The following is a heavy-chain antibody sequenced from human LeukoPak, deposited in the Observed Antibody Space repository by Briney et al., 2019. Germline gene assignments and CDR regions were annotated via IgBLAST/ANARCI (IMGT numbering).Heavy chain of an antibody. CDR3: AGDGGNGAFDY. J-gene: IGHJ4*02. D-gene: IGHD4-23*01. V-gene: IGHV4-39*07. CDR1: GVSISSSNSY. Sequence: PSETLSLTCTVSGVSISSSNSYWGWIRQPPGKGLEWIGSIYYSGSPNYSPSLKSRVTISVDTSKNQFSLKLTSVTAADTAVYYCAGDGGNGAFDYWGQGNLVTVSS. CDR2: IYYSGSP.